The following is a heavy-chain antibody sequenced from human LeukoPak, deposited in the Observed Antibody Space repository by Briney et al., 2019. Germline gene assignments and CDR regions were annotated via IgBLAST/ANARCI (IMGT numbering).Heavy chain of an antibody. J-gene: IGHJ4*02. V-gene: IGHV4-39*01. CDR1: GGSISSSSYY. CDR2: IYYSGST. CDR3: ARRVKDYDFWSGYYQPEY. Sequence: SSETLSLTCTVSGGSISSSSYYWGWIRQPPGKGLEWIGSIYYSGSTYYNPSLKSRVTISVDTSKNQFSLKLSSVTAADTAVYCCARRVKDYDFWSGYYQPEYWGQGTLVTVSS. D-gene: IGHD3-3*01.